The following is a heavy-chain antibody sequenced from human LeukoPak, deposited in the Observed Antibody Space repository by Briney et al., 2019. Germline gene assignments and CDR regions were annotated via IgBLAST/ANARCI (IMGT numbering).Heavy chain of an antibody. J-gene: IGHJ4*02. CDR3: ARVPDYSTYYEDY. CDR1: GYTFTGYF. CDR2: INPNSGGT. D-gene: IGHD4-11*01. V-gene: IGHV1-2*02. Sequence: ASVKVSCKASGYTFTGYFMHWVRQAPGQGLEWMGWINPNSGGTNYAQKFRGRVTMTRDTSISTAYMELNRLRSDDTAVYYCARVPDYSTYYEDYWGQGTLVTVSS.